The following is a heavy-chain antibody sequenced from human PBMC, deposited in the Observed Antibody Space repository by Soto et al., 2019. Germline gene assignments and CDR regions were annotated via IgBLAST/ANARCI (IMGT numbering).Heavy chain of an antibody. Sequence: QVQLVESGGGVVQPGRSLRLSCAASGFTFSNYAMHWVRQAPGKGLEWVAVISYDGSNKYYADPVKGWFTISRDNSKNAVYLQMTSLRAEDTAVYYCARERSQSSSPYFDYWGQGTLVTVSS. V-gene: IGHV3-30-3*01. D-gene: IGHD3-16*02. J-gene: IGHJ4*02. CDR2: ISYDGSNK. CDR3: ARERSQSSSPYFDY. CDR1: GFTFSNYA.